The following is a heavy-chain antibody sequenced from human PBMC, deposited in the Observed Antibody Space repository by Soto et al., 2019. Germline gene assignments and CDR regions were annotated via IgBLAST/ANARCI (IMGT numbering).Heavy chain of an antibody. CDR2: IYHTVNT. Sequence: SETLSLTCSVSGVSIGSLFWSWIRQAPGKGPELVGYIYHTVNTNYNPALKSRVTISMDTSENQLSLQLSSVTAADTAVYYCARLQYTVVTALDIWGQGTMVTVSS. CDR1: GVSIGSLF. D-gene: IGHD2-15*01. V-gene: IGHV4-59*11. CDR3: ARLQYTVVTALDI. J-gene: IGHJ3*02.